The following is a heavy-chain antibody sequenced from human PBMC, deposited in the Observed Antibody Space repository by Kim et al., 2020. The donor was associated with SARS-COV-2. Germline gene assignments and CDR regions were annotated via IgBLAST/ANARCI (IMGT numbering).Heavy chain of an antibody. V-gene: IGHV1-18*04. D-gene: IGHD3-3*02. Sequence: ASVKVSCKASGYTFTSYGISWVRQAPGQGLEWMGWISAYNGNTNYAQKLQGRVTMTTDTSTSTAYMELRSLRSDDTAVYYCARDRIFGVVIDGKYYYYYYGMDVWGQGTTVTVSS. CDR1: GYTFTSYG. CDR3: ARDRIFGVVIDGKYYYYYYGMDV. CDR2: ISAYNGNT. J-gene: IGHJ6*02.